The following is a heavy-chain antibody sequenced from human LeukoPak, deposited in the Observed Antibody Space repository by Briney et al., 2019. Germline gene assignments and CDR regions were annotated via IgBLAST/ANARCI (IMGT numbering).Heavy chain of an antibody. Sequence: ASVKVSCKASGYTFTNYGISWVRQAPGQGPEWMGWISGYNGNTNYAQKLQGRVTMTTDISTSTAYMELRSLRSDDTAVFYCARDVLDYPYYFDYWGQGTLVTVSS. D-gene: IGHD4-11*01. V-gene: IGHV1-18*01. CDR3: ARDVLDYPYYFDY. CDR2: ISGYNGNT. CDR1: GYTFTNYG. J-gene: IGHJ4*02.